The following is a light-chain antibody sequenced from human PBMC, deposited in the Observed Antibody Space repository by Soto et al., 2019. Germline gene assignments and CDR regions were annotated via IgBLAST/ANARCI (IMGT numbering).Light chain of an antibody. CDR1: QTVSSIY. CDR3: HQRQSWPRT. V-gene: IGKV3-20*01. Sequence: EIVLTQSPGTLSLSLGERATLSCRASQTVSSIYVAWYQQKVGQAPRLLIYGVSSRVTGIPDRFSGSGSGTDFTLTISRLEPEDFAVYYCHQRQSWPRTFGQGTKVDIK. CDR2: GVS. J-gene: IGKJ1*01.